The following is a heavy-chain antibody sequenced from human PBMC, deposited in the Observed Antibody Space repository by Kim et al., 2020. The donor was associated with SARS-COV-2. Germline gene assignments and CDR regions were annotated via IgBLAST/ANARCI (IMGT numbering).Heavy chain of an antibody. Sequence: GGSLRLSCAASGFTFSGSAMYWVRQASGKGLEWVGRIRSKTNNYATQYGASVKGRFTISRDDSKNTAYLQMNSLKTEDTAVYYCTTQSGNFRYWGQGTLVTVSS. J-gene: IGHJ4*02. CDR3: TTQSGNFRY. D-gene: IGHD1-26*01. V-gene: IGHV3-73*01. CDR2: IRSKTNNYAT. CDR1: GFTFSGSA.